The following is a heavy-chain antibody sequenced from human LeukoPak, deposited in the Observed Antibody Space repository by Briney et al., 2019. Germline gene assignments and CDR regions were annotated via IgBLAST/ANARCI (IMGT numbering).Heavy chain of an antibody. J-gene: IGHJ4*02. CDR1: GFTFSSYS. Sequence: GGSLRLSCAASGFTFSSYSMTWVRQAPGKGLEWVSPISSSSSYIYYADSVKGRFTISRDNAKNSLYLQMNSLRAEDTAVYYCASNYDFWSGSPPHWGQGTLVTVSS. CDR2: ISSSSSYI. CDR3: ASNYDFWSGSPPH. V-gene: IGHV3-21*01. D-gene: IGHD3-3*01.